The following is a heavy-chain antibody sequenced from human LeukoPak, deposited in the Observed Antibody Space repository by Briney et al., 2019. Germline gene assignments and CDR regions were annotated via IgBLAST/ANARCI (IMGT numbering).Heavy chain of an antibody. Sequence: GGSLRLSCEGSAFIFSGHWMNWVRQTPGKGLEWVASIKEDGSERQYVDSVRGRFSISRDNTKGSLFLQLNSLRAEDTAVYYCAKIWGSSSVDDYWGQGTLVTVSS. D-gene: IGHD6-6*01. CDR2: IKEDGSER. CDR3: AKIWGSSSVDDY. V-gene: IGHV3-7*01. CDR1: AFIFSGHW. J-gene: IGHJ4*02.